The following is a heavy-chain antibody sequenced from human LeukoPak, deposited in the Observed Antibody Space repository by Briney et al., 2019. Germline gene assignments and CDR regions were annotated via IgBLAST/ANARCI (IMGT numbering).Heavy chain of an antibody. CDR1: GYSFTSYW. J-gene: IGHJ3*02. CDR2: IYPSDSDT. D-gene: IGHD1-26*01. CDR3: ATNKVGAGAFDI. V-gene: IGHV5-51*01. Sequence: GESLKISCKGSGYSFTSYWIAWVRQMPGKGLEWMGIIYPSDSDTKYSPSFQGQVTFSADKSISTAYLQWSSLKASDTAMYYCATNKVGAGAFDIWGQGTMVTVSS.